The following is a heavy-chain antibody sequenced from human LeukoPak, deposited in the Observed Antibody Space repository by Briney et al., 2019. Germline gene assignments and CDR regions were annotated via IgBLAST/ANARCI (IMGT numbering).Heavy chain of an antibody. CDR3: ARTQSGYDLFDY. V-gene: IGHV1-69*05. CDR1: GGTFSSYA. D-gene: IGHD5-12*01. CDR2: IIPIFGTA. Sequence: SVTVSFKASGGTFSSYAISWVRQAPGQGLEWMGGIIPIFGTANYAQKFQGRVTITTDESTSTAYMELSSLRSEDTAVYYCARTQSGYDLFDYWGQGTLVTVSP. J-gene: IGHJ4*02.